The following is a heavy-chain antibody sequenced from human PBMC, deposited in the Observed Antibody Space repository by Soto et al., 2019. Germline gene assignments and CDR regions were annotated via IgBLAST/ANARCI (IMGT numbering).Heavy chain of an antibody. D-gene: IGHD5-18*01. J-gene: IGHJ6*02. CDR3: AKEDTAMVNYYYGMDV. CDR1: GFTFSSYG. Sequence: SLRLSCAASGFTFSSYGMHSVRQAPGKGLEWVAVISYDGGNKYYADSVKGRFTISRDNSKNTLYLQMNSLRAEDTAVYYCAKEDTAMVNYYYGMDVWGQGTTVTVSS. CDR2: ISYDGGNK. V-gene: IGHV3-30*18.